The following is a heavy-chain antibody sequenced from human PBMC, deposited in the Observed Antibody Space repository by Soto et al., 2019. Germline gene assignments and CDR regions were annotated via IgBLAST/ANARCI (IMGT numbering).Heavy chain of an antibody. J-gene: IGHJ5*02. Sequence: EVQLLESGGGLVQPGGSLRLSCAASGFTFKNFAVSWVRQAPGKGMEWVAAIGGSGSSAKFADSVKGRFTVSRDDSKSTLYLQMGGLRVDDPGQYYWAKGAVAYYGEWDWFDLWGQGTLVTVSS. CDR2: IGGSGSSA. V-gene: IGHV3-23*01. CDR3: AKGAVAYYGEWDWFDL. D-gene: IGHD3-10*01. CDR1: GFTFKNFA.